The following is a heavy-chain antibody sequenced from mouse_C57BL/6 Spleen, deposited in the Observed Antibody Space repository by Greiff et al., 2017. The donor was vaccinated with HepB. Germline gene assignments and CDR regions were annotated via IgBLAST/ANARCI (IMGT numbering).Heavy chain of an antibody. D-gene: IGHD2-1*01. CDR2: INPGSGGT. J-gene: IGHJ3*01. Sequence: VHLVESGAELVRPGTSVKVSCKASGYAFTNYLIEWVKQRPGQGLEWIGVINPGSGGTNYNEKFKGKATLTADKSSSTAYMQLSSLTSEDSAVYFCARYGNYEGFAYWGQGTLVTVSA. V-gene: IGHV1-54*01. CDR3: ARYGNYEGFAY. CDR1: GYAFTNYL.